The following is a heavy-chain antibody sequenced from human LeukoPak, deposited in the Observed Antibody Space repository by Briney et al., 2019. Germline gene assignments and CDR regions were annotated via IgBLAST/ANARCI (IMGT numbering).Heavy chain of an antibody. V-gene: IGHV4-59*01. CDR2: IYYSGST. CDR1: GGSISSYY. J-gene: IGHJ4*02. CDR3: ARTTYYDFWSGYFFDY. D-gene: IGHD3-3*01. Sequence: SETLSLTCTVSGGSISSYYRSWIRQPPGKGLEWIGYIYYSGSTNYNPSLKSRVTISVDTSKNQFSLKLSSVTAADTAVYYCARTTYYDFWSGYFFDYWGQGTLVTVSS.